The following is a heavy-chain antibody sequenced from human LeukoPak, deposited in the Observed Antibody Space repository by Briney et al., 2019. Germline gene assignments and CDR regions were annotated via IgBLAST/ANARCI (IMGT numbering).Heavy chain of an antibody. Sequence: RASETLSLTCTVSGGSISSSSYYWGWLRQPPGKGLEWIGSIYYSGSTYYNPSLKSRVTISVDTSKNQSSLKLSSVTAADTAVYYCAKSGYSGGVDYWGQGTLVTVSS. J-gene: IGHJ4*02. D-gene: IGHD5-18*01. CDR3: AKSGYSGGVDY. V-gene: IGHV4-39*01. CDR2: IYYSGST. CDR1: GGSISSSSYY.